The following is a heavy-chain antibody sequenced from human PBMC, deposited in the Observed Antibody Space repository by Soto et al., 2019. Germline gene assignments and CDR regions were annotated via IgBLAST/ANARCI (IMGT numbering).Heavy chain of an antibody. CDR1: GGTFSSYA. V-gene: IGHV1-69*13. CDR3: ARDHDTAMVTAWFDP. D-gene: IGHD5-18*01. J-gene: IGHJ5*02. CDR2: IIPIFGTA. Sequence: SVKVSCKASGGTFSSYAISWVRQAPGQGLEWMGGIIPIFGTANYAQKFQGRVTITADESTSTAYMELSSLRSEDTAVYYCARDHDTAMVTAWFDPWGQGTLVTVSS.